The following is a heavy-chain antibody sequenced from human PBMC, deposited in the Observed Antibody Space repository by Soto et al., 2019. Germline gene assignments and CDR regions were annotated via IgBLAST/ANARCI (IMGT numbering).Heavy chain of an antibody. J-gene: IGHJ4*02. CDR2: ISRTGGST. Sequence: PVVSLRLSCAASGFTFSTYTMTWVRQAPGKGLEWVAAISRTGGSTYYGDSVKGRFTISRDSSKNTLYLQMTSLRAEDTAVYYCAKDGGCGVNKNSGLDHWGQGARVTV. CDR3: AKDGGCGVNKNSGLDH. CDR1: GFTFSTYT. D-gene: IGHD3-10*01. V-gene: IGHV3-23*01.